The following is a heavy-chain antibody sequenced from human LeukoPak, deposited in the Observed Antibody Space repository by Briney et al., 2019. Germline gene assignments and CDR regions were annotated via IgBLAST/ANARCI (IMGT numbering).Heavy chain of an antibody. V-gene: IGHV3-7*03. CDR3: ARNNGMDV. Sequence: GGSLRLSCEASEFIFSNYDMNWVRQAPGKGLQWVGHIKNDGSETYYLDSLKGRFSISRDNTNNALYLQMNSLRVEDTAVYHCARNNGMDVWGQGTTVIVSS. CDR2: IKNDGSET. J-gene: IGHJ6*02. CDR1: EFIFSNYD.